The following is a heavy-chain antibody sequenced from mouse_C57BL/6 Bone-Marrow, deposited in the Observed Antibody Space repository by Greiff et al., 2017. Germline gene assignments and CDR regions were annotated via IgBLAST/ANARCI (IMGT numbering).Heavy chain of an antibody. CDR1: GFTFSSYG. V-gene: IGHV5-6*01. D-gene: IGHD2-5*01. CDR2: ISSGGSYT. CDR3: ARHSNCAY. Sequence: EVQLVESGGDLVKPGGSLKLSCAASGFTFSSYGMSWVRQTPDKRLEWVATISSGGSYTYYPDSVKGRFTISRDNAKNTLYLQMSSLKSEDTAMYYCARHSNCAYWGQGTLVTVAA. J-gene: IGHJ3*01.